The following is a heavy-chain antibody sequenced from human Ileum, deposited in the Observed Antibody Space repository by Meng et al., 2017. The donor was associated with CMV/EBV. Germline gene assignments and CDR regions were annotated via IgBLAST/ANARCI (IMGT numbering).Heavy chain of an antibody. V-gene: IGHV1-69*05. D-gene: IGHD3-22*01. J-gene: IGHJ4*02. CDR3: ARGLGRPRQYYCDTELDQ. CDR2: VMQSFGTT. Sequence: NSHAVTWVREAPGQRREWIGKVMQSFGTTNYAQEVQGRLTLSNDESTGKAYMGLNSLTTENTAIYFCARGLGRPRQYYCDTELDQWGQGTLVTVSS. CDR1: NSHA.